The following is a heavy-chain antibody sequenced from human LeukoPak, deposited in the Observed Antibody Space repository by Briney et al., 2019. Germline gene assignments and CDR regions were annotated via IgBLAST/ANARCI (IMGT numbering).Heavy chain of an antibody. V-gene: IGHV4-39*07. CDR2: IYYSGST. J-gene: IGHJ4*02. CDR3: ARDEGSSYPFDY. CDR1: GGSISSSSYY. D-gene: IGHD2-2*01. Sequence: SETLSLTCTVSGGSISSSSYYWGWIRQPPGKGLEGIGSIYYSGSTYYNPSLKSRVTISVDTSKNQFSLNLSSVTAADTAVYFCARDEGSSYPFDYWGQGTLVTVST.